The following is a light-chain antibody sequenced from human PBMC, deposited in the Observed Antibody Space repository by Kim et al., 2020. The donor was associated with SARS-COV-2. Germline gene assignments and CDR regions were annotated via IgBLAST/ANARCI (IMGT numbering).Light chain of an antibody. CDR3: NSRDSSGNHWV. CDR1: SLRSYY. J-gene: IGLJ3*02. Sequence: LVPPVRLTCPGDSLRSYYASSYQQKPGQAPVLLIYGKNNRPSGIPDRFSGSSSGNTASLTITGAQAEDEADYYCNSRDSSGNHWVFGGGTQLTVL. V-gene: IGLV3-19*01. CDR2: GKN.